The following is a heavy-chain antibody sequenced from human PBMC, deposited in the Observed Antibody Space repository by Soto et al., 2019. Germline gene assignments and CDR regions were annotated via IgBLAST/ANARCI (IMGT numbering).Heavy chain of an antibody. J-gene: IGHJ6*02. CDR1: GYTFTSYD. D-gene: IGHD6-13*01. CDR2: MNPNSGNT. Sequence: QVQLVQSGAEVKKPGASVKVSCKASGYTFTSYDINWVRQATGQGLEWMGWMNPNSGNTGYAQKFQGRVTMTRNTSISTAYMGLSSLRSEDTAIYYCARRGYSSSWYYYHCYGMDVWGQGTTVTVSS. CDR3: ARRGYSSSWYYYHCYGMDV. V-gene: IGHV1-8*01.